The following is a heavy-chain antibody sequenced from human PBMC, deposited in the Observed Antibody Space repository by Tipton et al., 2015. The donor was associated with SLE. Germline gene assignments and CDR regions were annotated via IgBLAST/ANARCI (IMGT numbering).Heavy chain of an antibody. CDR3: ARARYYDFWSGYSFDY. V-gene: IGHV4-59*01. Sequence: TLSLTCTVSGGSISSYYWSWIRQPPGKGLEWIGYIYYSGGTNYNPSLKGRVTISVDTSKNQFSLKLSSVTAADTAVYYCARARYYDFWSGYSFDYWGQGTLVTVSS. D-gene: IGHD3-3*01. CDR1: GGSISSYY. CDR2: IYYSGGT. J-gene: IGHJ4*02.